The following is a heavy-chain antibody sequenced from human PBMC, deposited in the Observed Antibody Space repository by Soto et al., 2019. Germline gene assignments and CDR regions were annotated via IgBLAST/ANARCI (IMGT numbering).Heavy chain of an antibody. J-gene: IGHJ4*02. CDR3: ASRPITGTTEGDF. D-gene: IGHD1-20*01. CDR2: LYNTGST. CDR1: GASISRYY. Sequence: SETLSLTCTVSGASISRYYWSWIRQSPGKGLEWIGYLYNTGSTIYNPSLKSRVTISVDTSKNQFSLKMNSVTAADTAVYYCASRPITGTTEGDFWGQGTLVT. V-gene: IGHV4-59*01.